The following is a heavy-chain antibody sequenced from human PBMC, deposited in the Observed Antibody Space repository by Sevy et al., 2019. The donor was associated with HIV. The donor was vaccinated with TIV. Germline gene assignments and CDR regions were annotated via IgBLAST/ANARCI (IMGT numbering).Heavy chain of an antibody. J-gene: IGHJ4*02. D-gene: IGHD2-8*01. CDR1: GGTFNNYA. CDR2: IIPILGTI. V-gene: IGHV1-69*13. Sequence: ASVKVSCKASGGTFNNYAFSWVRQAPGQGLEWVGGIIPILGTINYAQKFQGRVTITADESADTVYMKLSSLRSEDTAVYFCAKDLMEATNSFDNWGQGTLVTVSS. CDR3: AKDLMEATNSFDN.